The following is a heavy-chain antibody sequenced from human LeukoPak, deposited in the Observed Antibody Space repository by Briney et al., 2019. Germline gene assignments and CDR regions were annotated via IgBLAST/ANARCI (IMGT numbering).Heavy chain of an antibody. CDR2: IWFDGGNT. Sequence: PGRSLRLSCAASGFTFSTFAMHWVRQTPGKGLEWVALIWFDGGNTYYTASVRGRFTISRDNSKNTVYLQMNSLRDEDTAVYHCARSTVTNRHYFDYWGQGTQVTVSS. CDR1: GFTFSTFA. CDR3: ARSTVTNRHYFDY. V-gene: IGHV3-33*01. D-gene: IGHD4-17*01. J-gene: IGHJ4*02.